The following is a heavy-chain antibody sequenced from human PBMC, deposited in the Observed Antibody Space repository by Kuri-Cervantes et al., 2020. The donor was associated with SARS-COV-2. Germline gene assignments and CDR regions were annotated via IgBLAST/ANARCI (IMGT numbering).Heavy chain of an antibody. Sequence: LSLTCAASGFTFRSYTMTWVRQAPGKALEWVSFITGSGSYKYYADSLKGRMSISKDDAKNSLYLQINSLSGEDTAVYFCARVAGEGPIYYYYMDVWGKGTTVTVSS. V-gene: IGHV3-21*01. CDR3: ARVAGEGPIYYYYMDV. D-gene: IGHD2-21*01. CDR2: ITGSGSYK. CDR1: GFTFRSYT. J-gene: IGHJ6*03.